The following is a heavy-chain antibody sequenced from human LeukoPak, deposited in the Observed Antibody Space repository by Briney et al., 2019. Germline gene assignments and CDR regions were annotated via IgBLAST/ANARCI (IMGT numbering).Heavy chain of an antibody. CDR1: GGSISSYY. CDR3: ARGNYDFWRGYRYFDY. D-gene: IGHD3-3*01. Sequence: SETLSLTCTVSGGSISSYYWSWIRQPPGKGLEWIGYIYYSGSTDYNPSLKSRVTISVDTSKNQFSLKLSSVTAADTAVYYCARGNYDFWRGYRYFDYWGQGTLVTVSS. CDR2: IYYSGST. V-gene: IGHV4-59*01. J-gene: IGHJ4*02.